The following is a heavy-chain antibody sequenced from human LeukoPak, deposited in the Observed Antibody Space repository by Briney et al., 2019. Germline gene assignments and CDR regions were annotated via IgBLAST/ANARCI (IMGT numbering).Heavy chain of an antibody. CDR2: IGASGGST. D-gene: IGHD3-9*01. Sequence: GGSLRLSCATSGFTFSSYAMSWGRQAPGQGLEWGSGIGASGGSTYYADSVKGRFTISRDNFKNTLYLQMNSLRTEDTAVYYCAKAEGYDILTGLYYWGQGTLVTVSS. CDR1: GFTFSSYA. CDR3: AKAEGYDILTGLYY. V-gene: IGHV3-23*01. J-gene: IGHJ4*02.